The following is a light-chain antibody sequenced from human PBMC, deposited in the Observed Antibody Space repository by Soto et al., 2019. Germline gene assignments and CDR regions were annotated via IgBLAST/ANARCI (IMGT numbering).Light chain of an antibody. J-gene: IGKJ1*01. V-gene: IGKV1-12*01. Sequence: DIQMTQSPYSVSASVGDRVTINCRESQDISSWLAWYQQKPGKAPELLIYDASTLQSGVPSRFSGSGSGTPFTLTITRLKPEDFATYFCQQANSFPWTFGQGTKVEIK. CDR2: DAS. CDR3: QQANSFPWT. CDR1: QDISSW.